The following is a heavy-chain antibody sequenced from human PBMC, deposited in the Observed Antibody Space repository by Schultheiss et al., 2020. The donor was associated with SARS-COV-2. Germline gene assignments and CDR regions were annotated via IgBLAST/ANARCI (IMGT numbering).Heavy chain of an antibody. CDR2: ISSSSSYI. CDR1: GFTFSNAW. Sequence: GGSLRLSCAASGFTFSNAWMNWVRQAPGKGLEWVSSISSSSSYIYYADSVKGRFTISRDNSKNTLYLQMNSLRAEDTAVYYCARSDLAAAGFYYYYGMDVWGQGTTVTVSS. J-gene: IGHJ6*02. D-gene: IGHD6-13*01. CDR3: ARSDLAAAGFYYYYGMDV. V-gene: IGHV3-21*06.